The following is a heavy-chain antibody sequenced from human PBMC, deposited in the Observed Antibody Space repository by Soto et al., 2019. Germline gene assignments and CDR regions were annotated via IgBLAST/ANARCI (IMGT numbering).Heavy chain of an antibody. V-gene: IGHV4-61*01. Sequence: SETLSLTCTVSGVFISSGSLYWSWIRQPPGKGLEWIGFGSYSGSTNYKPSLKSRVTISVDTSRSQISLKVSSLTAADTAVYYCARGATVTQFDYWGRGTLVTVSS. CDR2: GSYSGST. CDR1: GVFISSGSLY. J-gene: IGHJ4*02. D-gene: IGHD4-17*01. CDR3: ARGATVTQFDY.